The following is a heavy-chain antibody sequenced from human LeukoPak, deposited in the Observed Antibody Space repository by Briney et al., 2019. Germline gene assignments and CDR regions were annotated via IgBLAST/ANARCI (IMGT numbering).Heavy chain of an antibody. J-gene: IGHJ4*02. CDR3: ARDHYDVLTGYTPLGY. D-gene: IGHD3-9*01. Sequence: GGSLRLSCAASGFTVSSHYISWVRQAPGKGLEWVSVIYSGGSTYYADSVKGRFTISRDNSKNTLYLQMNSLRAEDTAVYFCARDHYDVLTGYTPLGYWGQGTLVTVSS. CDR1: GFTVSSHY. V-gene: IGHV3-53*01. CDR2: IYSGGST.